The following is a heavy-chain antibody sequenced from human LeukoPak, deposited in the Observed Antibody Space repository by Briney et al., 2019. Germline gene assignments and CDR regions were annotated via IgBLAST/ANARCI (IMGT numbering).Heavy chain of an antibody. D-gene: IGHD6-19*01. J-gene: IGHJ5*02. CDR2: IKPNSGGT. CDR1: GYTFTDYY. CDR3: AREPVTGTLNFFDP. V-gene: IGHV1-2*02. Sequence: GASVKVSCKASGYTFTDYYLHWVRQAPGQGLEWMGWIKPNSGGTNYAHKFQGRVTMTRDTSLNTAYMELNRLISDDTAVYYCAREPVTGTLNFFDPWGQGALVTVT.